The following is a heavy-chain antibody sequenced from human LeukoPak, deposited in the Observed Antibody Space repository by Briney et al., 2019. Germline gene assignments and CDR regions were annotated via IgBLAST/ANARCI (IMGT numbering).Heavy chain of an antibody. CDR1: GFTFDDYA. CDR3: AKDSRGYSYGLVY. Sequence: GRSLRLSCAASGFTFDDYAMHWVRQAPGKGLEWVSGISWNSGSIGYADSVKGRFTISRDNAKNSLYLQMNSLRAEDTALYYCAKDSRGYSYGLVYWGQGTLVTVSS. J-gene: IGHJ4*02. D-gene: IGHD5-18*01. V-gene: IGHV3-9*01. CDR2: ISWNSGSI.